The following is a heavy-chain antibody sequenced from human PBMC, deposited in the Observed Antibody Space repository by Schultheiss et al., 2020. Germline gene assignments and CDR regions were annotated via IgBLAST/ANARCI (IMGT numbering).Heavy chain of an antibody. CDR1: GFTFSSYG. CDR3: ARVDGGNSKSAEYFQH. D-gene: IGHD4-23*01. V-gene: IGHV3-30*03. J-gene: IGHJ1*01. Sequence: GGSLRLSCAASGFTFSSYGMHWVRQAPGKGLEWVAVISYDGSNTYYADSVKGRFTISRDNAKNTLYLQMNSLRAEDTAVYYCARVDGGNSKSAEYFQHWGQGTLVTVSS. CDR2: ISYDGSNT.